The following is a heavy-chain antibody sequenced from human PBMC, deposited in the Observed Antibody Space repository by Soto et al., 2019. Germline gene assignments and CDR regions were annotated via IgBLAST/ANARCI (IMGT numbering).Heavy chain of an antibody. J-gene: IGHJ5*02. Sequence: SGPTLVHPTQPLTLTCTFSGFSLSTSGVGVGWIRQPPGKALEWLALIYWDDDKLYSPSLKSRPTITKDTSKNQVVLTLTNMDVVDTATYYCAHRPANDYGHNWFDPWGQGTLVTVSS. CDR3: AHRPANDYGHNWFDP. V-gene: IGHV2-5*02. D-gene: IGHD4-17*01. CDR1: GFSLSTSGVG. CDR2: IYWDDDK.